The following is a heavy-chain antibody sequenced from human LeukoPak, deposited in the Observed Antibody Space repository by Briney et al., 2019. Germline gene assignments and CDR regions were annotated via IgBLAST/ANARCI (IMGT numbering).Heavy chain of an antibody. V-gene: IGHV3-23*01. CDR2: ISGSGGST. J-gene: IGHJ3*01. Sequence: GGSLRLSCAASGFTFSSYAMSWVRQAPGEGLEWVSAISGSGGSTYYADSVKGRFTISRDNSKNSLYLQMNSLRAEDTAVYYCAKDDGVYCSSTSCWDDAFDVWGRGTMVTVSS. CDR1: GFTFSSYA. CDR3: AKDDGVYCSSTSCWDDAFDV. D-gene: IGHD2-2*01.